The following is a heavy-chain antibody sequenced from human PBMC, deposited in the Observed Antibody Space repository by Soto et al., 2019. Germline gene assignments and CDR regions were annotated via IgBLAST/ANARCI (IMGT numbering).Heavy chain of an antibody. CDR3: VRQGIDYLHGLVDV. Sequence: QVQVQQSGPRLVKPSETLSLTCTVSSGPTRSHNWGWIRQSPGRGLEWIGYVYYTGGTSYNPSLTXXVXVSADPSTNHLSLTLSSVTAADTAIYYCVRQGIDYLHGLVDVWGQGTAVSVSS. J-gene: IGHJ6*02. D-gene: IGHD1-26*01. CDR2: VYYTGGT. V-gene: IGHV4-59*08. CDR1: SGPTRSHN.